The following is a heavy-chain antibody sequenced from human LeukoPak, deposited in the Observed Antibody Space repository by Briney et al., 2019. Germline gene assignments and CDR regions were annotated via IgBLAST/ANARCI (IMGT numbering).Heavy chain of an antibody. D-gene: IGHD3-22*01. CDR2: VNKDGNRA. J-gene: IGHJ4*02. CDR1: TLNIRNYW. CDR3: ARGPDSSGYSEDY. Sequence: GGSLRLSCAAPTLNIRNYWMHWVRQVPGKGLLWVSRVNKDGNRADYAASVKGRFTISRDNAKNTVYLEMNSLRVEDTAVYYCARGPDSSGYSEDYWGQGTLVTVSS. V-gene: IGHV3-74*01.